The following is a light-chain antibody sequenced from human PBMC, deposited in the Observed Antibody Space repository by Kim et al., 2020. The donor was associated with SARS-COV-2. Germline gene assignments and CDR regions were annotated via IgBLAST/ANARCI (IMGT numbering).Light chain of an antibody. V-gene: IGKV1-39*01. J-gene: IGKJ1*01. CDR2: AAS. Sequence: ASVGDRVTITCRASQTISGYLNWYQQKPGKAPKLLIYAASSLLGGVPSRFSGSGSGTDFTLTISSLQPEDFATYHCQQSYTTPPTFGQGTKVDIK. CDR1: QTISGY. CDR3: QQSYTTPPT.